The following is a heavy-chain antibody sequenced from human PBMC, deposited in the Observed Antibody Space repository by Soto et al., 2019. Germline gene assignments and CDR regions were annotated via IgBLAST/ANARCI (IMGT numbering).Heavy chain of an antibody. J-gene: IGHJ6*02. D-gene: IGHD6-13*01. CDR2: ISYDGSNK. Sequence: GGSLRLSCAASGFTFSSYAMHWVRQAPGKGLEWVAVISYDGSNKYYADSVKARFTISRDNSKNTLYLQMNSLRAEDTAVYYCARGVSSSWQYYYYGMDVWGQGTTVTVSS. CDR1: GFTFSSYA. CDR3: ARGVSSSWQYYYYGMDV. V-gene: IGHV3-30-3*01.